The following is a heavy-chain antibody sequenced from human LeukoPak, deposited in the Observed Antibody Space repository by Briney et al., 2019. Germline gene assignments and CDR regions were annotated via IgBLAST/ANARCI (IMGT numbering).Heavy chain of an antibody. CDR1: GYSFTSYW. Sequence: GESLKISRKGSGYSFTSYWIGWVRQMPGKGLEWMGIIYPGDSDTRYSPSFQGQVTISADKSISTAYLQWSSLKASDTAMYYCARLDREQWLVRLYYFDYWGQGTLVTVSS. CDR2: IYPGDSDT. D-gene: IGHD6-19*01. V-gene: IGHV5-51*01. CDR3: ARLDREQWLVRLYYFDY. J-gene: IGHJ4*02.